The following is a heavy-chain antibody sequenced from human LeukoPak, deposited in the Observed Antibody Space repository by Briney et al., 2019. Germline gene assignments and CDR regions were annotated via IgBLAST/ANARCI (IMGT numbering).Heavy chain of an antibody. D-gene: IGHD3-22*01. Sequence: SETLSLTCTVSGGSIRDYYWTWIRQPPGMRLEWIGYIYYSGNTNYNPSLISRVTISLDTSKDQFSLKLRSVTAADSAVYYCAGYYAAIDSWGPGTLVTVSS. CDR2: IYYSGNT. CDR3: AGYYAAIDS. V-gene: IGHV4-59*01. J-gene: IGHJ4*02. CDR1: GGSIRDYY.